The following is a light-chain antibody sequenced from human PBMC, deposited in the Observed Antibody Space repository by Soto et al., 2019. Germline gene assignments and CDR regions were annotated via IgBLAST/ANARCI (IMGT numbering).Light chain of an antibody. CDR3: SSYTSSSTLVV. CDR1: SSDVGGYNY. Sequence: QSALTQPASVSGSPGQSITISCTGTSSDVGGYNYVSWYQQHPGKAPKLMIYDVSTRPSGVSNRFSGSKSGNTASLTISGVQAEDEADYYCSSYTSSSTLVVFGGGTKLTVL. V-gene: IGLV2-14*01. J-gene: IGLJ2*01. CDR2: DVS.